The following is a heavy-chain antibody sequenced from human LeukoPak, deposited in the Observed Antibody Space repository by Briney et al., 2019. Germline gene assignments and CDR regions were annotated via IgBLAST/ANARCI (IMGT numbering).Heavy chain of an antibody. CDR3: ARVSWVGFYYGSGKWFDP. D-gene: IGHD3-10*01. CDR1: GGSFSGYY. V-gene: IGHV4-34*01. J-gene: IGHJ5*02. Sequence: PSETLSLTYAVYGGSFSGYYWSWIRQPPGKGLEWIGEINHSGSTNYNPSLKSRVTISVDTSKNQFSLKLSSVTAADTAVYYCARVSWVGFYYGSGKWFDPWGQGTLVTVSS. CDR2: INHSGST.